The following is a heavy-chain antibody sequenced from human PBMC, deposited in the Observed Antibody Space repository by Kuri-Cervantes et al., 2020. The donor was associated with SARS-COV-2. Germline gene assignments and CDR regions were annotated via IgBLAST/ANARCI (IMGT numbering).Heavy chain of an antibody. CDR1: GGTFSSYA. V-gene: IGHV1-69*13. CDR2: IVPIFGTA. J-gene: IGHJ4*02. Sequence: SVKVSCKASGGTFSSYAISWVRQAPGQGLEWMGGIVPIFGTANYAQKFQGRVTITADESTSTAYMELSSLRSEDTAVYYCARAETYYGSGSYYYWGQGTLVTVSS. CDR3: ARAETYYGSGSYYY. D-gene: IGHD3-10*01.